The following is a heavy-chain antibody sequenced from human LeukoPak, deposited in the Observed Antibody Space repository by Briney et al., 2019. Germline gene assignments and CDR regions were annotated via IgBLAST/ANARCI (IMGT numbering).Heavy chain of an antibody. D-gene: IGHD2-15*01. J-gene: IGHJ4*02. CDR2: MNPNSGNT. V-gene: IGHV1-8*01. CDR1: GYTFTSYD. Sequence: EASVKLSCKASGYTFTSYDINWVRQATGQGLEWMGWMNPNSGNTGYAQKFQGRVTMTRNTSISTAYMELSSLRSEDTAVYYCARAGGYCGRISCPYYFDYWGQGSLVAVSS. CDR3: ARAGGYCGRISCPYYFDY.